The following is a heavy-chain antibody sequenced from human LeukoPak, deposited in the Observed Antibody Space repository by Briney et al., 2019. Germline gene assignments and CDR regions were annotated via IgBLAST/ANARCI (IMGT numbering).Heavy chain of an antibody. J-gene: IGHJ6*03. V-gene: IGHV3-11*01. Sequence: GGSLRLSCAASGLTFSDYYMSWIRQAPGKGLEWVSYISSGGSITYYADSVKGRFTISRDNAKNSLYLQMNSLRAEDTAVYYCARERVTVTPNCMDVWGKGTTVTIYS. CDR3: ARERVTVTPNCMDV. CDR1: GLTFSDYY. CDR2: ISSGGSIT. D-gene: IGHD4-17*01.